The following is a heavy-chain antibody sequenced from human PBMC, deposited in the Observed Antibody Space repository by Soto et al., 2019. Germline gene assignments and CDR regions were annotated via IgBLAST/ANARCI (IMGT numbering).Heavy chain of an antibody. Sequence: QVQLVESGGGLVKPGGSLRLSCAASGFTFSDYYMSWVRQAPGKGLEWVSDISSSSSNTNYADSVKGRFNIFRDNAKKSLYLQMDSLRAEDTAVYYCAREARSSWYRCFDYWGQGTLVTVSS. CDR3: AREARSSWYRCFDY. CDR1: GFTFSDYY. D-gene: IGHD6-13*01. J-gene: IGHJ4*02. V-gene: IGHV3-11*05. CDR2: ISSSSSNT.